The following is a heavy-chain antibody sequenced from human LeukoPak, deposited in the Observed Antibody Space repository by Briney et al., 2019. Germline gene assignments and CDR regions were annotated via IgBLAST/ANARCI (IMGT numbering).Heavy chain of an antibody. CDR3: ARDVYSGYALGGFDY. CDR1: GFTFSSYE. V-gene: IGHV3-48*03. Sequence: PGGSLRLSCAASGFTFSSYEMNWVRQAPGKGLEWVSYISSSGSTIYYADSVKGRFTISRDNAKNSLYLQMNSLRAEDTAVYYCARDVYSGYALGGFDYWGQGTLVTVSS. J-gene: IGHJ4*02. CDR2: ISSSGSTI. D-gene: IGHD5-12*01.